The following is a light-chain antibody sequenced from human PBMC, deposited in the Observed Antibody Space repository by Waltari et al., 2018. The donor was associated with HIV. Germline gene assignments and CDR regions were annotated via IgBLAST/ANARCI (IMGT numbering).Light chain of an antibody. CDR2: GAS. Sequence: EIVMTQSPATLSVSPGERATLSCRASQSVSSNLAWYQQRPGQAPKLLIYGASTTATGIPAMFSGSGSGTEFTLTISSLQSEDFAVYYCQQYNNWPPYTCGQGTKLEIK. J-gene: IGKJ2*01. CDR3: QQYNNWPPYT. CDR1: QSVSSN. V-gene: IGKV3-15*01.